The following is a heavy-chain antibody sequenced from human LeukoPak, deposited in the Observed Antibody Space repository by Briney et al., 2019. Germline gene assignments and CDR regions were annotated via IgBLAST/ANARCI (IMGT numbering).Heavy chain of an antibody. Sequence: GGSLRLSCAASGFTFSSYAMTWVRQAPGKGPEWVSGIKGSGDDTYYADSVKGRFTISRDNSKNTLYLQMNSLRAEDTAVYYCARSRYSGNFVFDYWGQGTLVTVSS. V-gene: IGHV3-23*01. CDR1: GFTFSSYA. D-gene: IGHD5-12*01. CDR2: IKGSGDDT. J-gene: IGHJ4*02. CDR3: ARSRYSGNFVFDY.